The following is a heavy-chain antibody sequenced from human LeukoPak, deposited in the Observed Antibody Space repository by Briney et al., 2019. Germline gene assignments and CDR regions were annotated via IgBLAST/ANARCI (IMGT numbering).Heavy chain of an antibody. J-gene: IGHJ4*02. D-gene: IGHD1-26*01. V-gene: IGHV3-74*01. CDR1: AFNFTAYW. CDR3: AKSARWELVEYY. Sequence: GGSLRLSCGSTAFNFTAYWMHWVRQDPPQGLLWVARINSDETTTNYADSVKGRFTISRDNSKNTLYLQMNSLRAEDTAVYYCAKSARWELVEYYWGQGTLVTVSS. CDR2: INSDETTT.